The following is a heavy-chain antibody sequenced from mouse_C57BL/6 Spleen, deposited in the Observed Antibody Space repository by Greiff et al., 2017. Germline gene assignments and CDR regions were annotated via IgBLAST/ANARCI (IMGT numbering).Heavy chain of an antibody. V-gene: IGHV1-80*01. D-gene: IGHD1-1*01. Sequence: LMESGASVKISCKASGYAFSSYWMNWVKQRPGKGLEWIGQIYPGDGDTNYNGKFKGKATLTADKSSSTAYMQLSSLTSEDSAVYFCAREPYGSSYGYFDVWGTGTTVTVSS. CDR2: IYPGDGDT. CDR3: AREPYGSSYGYFDV. CDR1: GYAFSSYW. J-gene: IGHJ1*03.